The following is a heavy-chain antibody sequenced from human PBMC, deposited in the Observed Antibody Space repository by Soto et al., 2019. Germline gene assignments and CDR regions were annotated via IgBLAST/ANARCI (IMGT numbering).Heavy chain of an antibody. CDR2: IYATGTT. D-gene: IGHD1-26*01. J-gene: IGHJ5*02. CDR3: VRDGAKTLRDWFDP. CDR1: GASISGYY. Sequence: SETLSLTCTVSGASISGYYWSWIRKSAGKGLEWIGRIYATGTTDYNPSLKSRVMMSVDTSKKQFSLKLRSVTAADTAVYYCVRDGAKTLRDWFDPWGQGISVTVSS. V-gene: IGHV4-4*07.